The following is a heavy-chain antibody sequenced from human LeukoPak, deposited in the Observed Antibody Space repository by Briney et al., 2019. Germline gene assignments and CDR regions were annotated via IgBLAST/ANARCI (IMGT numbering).Heavy chain of an antibody. CDR1: GFTLSSYS. J-gene: IGHJ6*02. CDR2: IWYDGSNK. D-gene: IGHD6-6*01. V-gene: IGHV3-33*01. CDR3: AREYSSSGYYYGMDV. Sequence: GRSLRLSCAASGFTLSSYSMHWVRQAPGKGLEWVAVIWYDGSNKYYADSVKGRFTISRDNSKNTLYLQMNSLRAEDTAVYYCAREYSSSGYYYGMDVWGQGTTVTVSS.